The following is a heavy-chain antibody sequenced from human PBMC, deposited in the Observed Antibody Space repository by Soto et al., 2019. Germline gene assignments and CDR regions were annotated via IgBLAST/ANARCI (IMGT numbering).Heavy chain of an antibody. D-gene: IGHD3-16*01. CDR1: GYTFTSYG. CDR2: ISAYNGNT. J-gene: IGHJ4*02. CDR3: ARDVEGITFGGQTGADY. V-gene: IGHV1-18*01. Sequence: ASVKVSCKASGYTFTSYGISWVRQAPGQGLEWMGWISAYNGNTNYAQKLQGRVTMTTDTSTSTAYMELRSLRSDDTAVYYCARDVEGITFGGQTGADYWGQGTLVTVSS.